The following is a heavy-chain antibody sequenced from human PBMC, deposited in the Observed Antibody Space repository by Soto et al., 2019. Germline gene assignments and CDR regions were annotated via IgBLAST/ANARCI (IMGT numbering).Heavy chain of an antibody. CDR1: GGTFSSYA. CDR3: ARAGYYYDSSGQSAIDY. D-gene: IGHD3-22*01. CDR2: IIPIFGTA. V-gene: IGHV1-69*13. Sequence: SVKVSCKASGGTFSSYAISWVRQAPGQGLEWMGGIIPIFGTANYAQKFQGRVTITADESTSTAYMELSSLRSEDTAVYYCARAGYYYDSSGQSAIDYWGQGTLVTVSS. J-gene: IGHJ4*02.